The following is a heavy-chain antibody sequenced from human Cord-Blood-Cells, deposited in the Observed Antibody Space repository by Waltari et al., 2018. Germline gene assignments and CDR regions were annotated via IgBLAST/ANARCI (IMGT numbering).Heavy chain of an antibody. V-gene: IGHV3-7*01. CDR2: IKQDGSEK. CDR3: ARVGKKDV. D-gene: IGHD2-15*01. J-gene: IGHJ6*02. Sequence: ELQLVESGGGLVQPGGSLRLSSAASEFTFISYLLRCVRQGPGQGLEWVANIKQDGSEKYYVDSVKGRFTISRDNAKNSLYLQMNSLGAEDTAVYYCARVGKKDVWGQGTTVTVSS. CDR1: EFTFISYL.